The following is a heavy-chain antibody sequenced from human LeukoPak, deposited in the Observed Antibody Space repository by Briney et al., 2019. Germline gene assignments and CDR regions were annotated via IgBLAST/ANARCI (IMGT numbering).Heavy chain of an antibody. D-gene: IGHD1-26*01. CDR3: AVGATTDDAFDI. V-gene: IGHV3-48*03. J-gene: IGHJ3*02. CDR2: IGGGDSQI. Sequence: PGGSLRLSCAASGFTFSSFQMTWVRQAPGKGLEWVSYIGGGDSQIFYADSVKGRFTISRDNAKNSLYLQMNSLRAEDTAVYYCAVGATTDDAFDIWGQGTMVTVSS. CDR1: GFTFSSFQ.